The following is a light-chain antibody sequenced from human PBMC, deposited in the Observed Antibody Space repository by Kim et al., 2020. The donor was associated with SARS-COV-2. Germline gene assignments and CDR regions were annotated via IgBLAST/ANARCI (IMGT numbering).Light chain of an antibody. CDR1: TSNIGSHY. V-gene: IGLV1-47*01. CDR3: AIWDDSLSGRV. Sequence: GQRVTISCSGSTSNIGSHYVYWYQQLPGTAPKLLIYQNDRRPSGVPDRFSGSKSGTSASLAISGLRSEDEADYYCAIWDDSLSGRVFGGGTQLTVL. CDR2: QND. J-gene: IGLJ3*02.